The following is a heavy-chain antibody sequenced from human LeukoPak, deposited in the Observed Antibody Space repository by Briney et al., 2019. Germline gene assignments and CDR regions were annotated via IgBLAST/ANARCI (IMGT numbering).Heavy chain of an antibody. V-gene: IGHV3-74*01. J-gene: IGHJ3*02. Sequence: GGSLRLSCAASGFTFSSYWMHWVCQAAGMGVVWVSRINSDGSSTIYADSVKGRFTISRDNAKNTLYVQMNSLRVEDTAVYYCARGGSPPEALGDAFDIWGQGTMVTVSS. CDR2: INSDGSST. CDR1: GFTFSSYW. CDR3: ARGGSPPEALGDAFDI. D-gene: IGHD1-26*01.